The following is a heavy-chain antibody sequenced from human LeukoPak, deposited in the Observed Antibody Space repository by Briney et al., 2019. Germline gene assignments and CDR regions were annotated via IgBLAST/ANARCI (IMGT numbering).Heavy chain of an antibody. D-gene: IGHD2-15*01. CDR3: AKELGYCSGGNCYSIGYFDY. J-gene: IGHJ4*02. CDR1: GFTFSSYA. Sequence: GGSLRLSCAASGFTFSSYAMTWVRQAPGKGLEWVSAISGSGTNTYYGDSVKGRFIISRDNSKNTLYLQMNSLRAEDTAVYYCAKELGYCSGGNCYSIGYFDYWGQGTLVTVSS. V-gene: IGHV3-23*01. CDR2: ISGSGTNT.